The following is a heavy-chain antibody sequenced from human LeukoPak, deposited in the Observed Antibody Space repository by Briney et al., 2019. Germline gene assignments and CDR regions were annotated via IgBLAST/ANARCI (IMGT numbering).Heavy chain of an antibody. Sequence: GGSLRLSCAASGFTFSSYAMSWVRQAPGKGLEWVSAISGSGGSTYYADSVKGRFTISRDNSKNTLYLQMNSLRAEDTAVYYCAKAQGWNYENWSDPWGQGTLVTVSS. CDR3: AKAQGWNYENWSDP. CDR2: ISGSGGST. V-gene: IGHV3-23*01. J-gene: IGHJ5*02. CDR1: GFTFSSYA. D-gene: IGHD1-7*01.